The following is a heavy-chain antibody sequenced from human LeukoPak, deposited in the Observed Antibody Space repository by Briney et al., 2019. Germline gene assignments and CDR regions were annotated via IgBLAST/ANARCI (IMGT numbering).Heavy chain of an antibody. J-gene: IGHJ4*02. CDR3: AKDRVWDILTGYYSGGLDY. V-gene: IGHV3-30*04. CDR2: ISYDGSNE. D-gene: IGHD3-9*01. CDR1: GFAFSSYA. Sequence: PGRSLRLSCAASGFAFSSYAMHWVRQAPGKGLEWVAVISYDGSNEYYAGSVKGRFTISRDSSKNTLYLQMNSLRAEDTAVYYCAKDRVWDILTGYYSGGLDYWGQGTLVTVSS.